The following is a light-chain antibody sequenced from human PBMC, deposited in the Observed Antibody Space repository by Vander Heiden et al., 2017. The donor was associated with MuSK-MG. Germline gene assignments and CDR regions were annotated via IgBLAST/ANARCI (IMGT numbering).Light chain of an antibody. J-gene: IGKJ5*01. Sequence: DIQMTQSPSSLSASVGDRVTITCRASQSISSYLNWYQQKPGKAPKLLIYAASSLQRGVPSRFKGRGSGTDFTLTIRRLQPEDFATYYCQLSYSTPSITFGQGTRLEIK. V-gene: IGKV1-39*01. CDR1: QSISSY. CDR2: AAS. CDR3: QLSYSTPSIT.